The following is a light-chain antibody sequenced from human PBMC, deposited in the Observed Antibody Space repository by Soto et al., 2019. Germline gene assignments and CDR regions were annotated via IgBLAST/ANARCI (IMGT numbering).Light chain of an antibody. CDR3: QQYNSYPGT. J-gene: IGKJ1*01. CDR1: QSISSW. V-gene: IGKV1-5*01. CDR2: DAS. Sequence: DIQMSQSPSTLSASVGDTVAVTCRASQSISSWLAWYQQKPGKAPKLLIYDASSLESGVPSRFSGSGSGTEFTLTISSLQPDDFATYYCQQYNSYPGTFGQGTKV.